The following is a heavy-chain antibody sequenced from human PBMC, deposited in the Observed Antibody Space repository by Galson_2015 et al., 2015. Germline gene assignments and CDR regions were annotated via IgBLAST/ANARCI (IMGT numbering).Heavy chain of an antibody. CDR3: ARANSMGAGGYYFDY. CDR2: IWYDGSNK. D-gene: IGHD1-26*01. Sequence: SLRLSCAASGFTFSSYGMHWVRQAPGKGLEWVAVIWYDGSNKYYADSVKGRFTISRDNSKNTLYLQMNSLRAEDTAVYYCARANSMGAGGYYFDYWGQGTLVTVSS. CDR1: GFTFSSYG. V-gene: IGHV3-33*01. J-gene: IGHJ4*02.